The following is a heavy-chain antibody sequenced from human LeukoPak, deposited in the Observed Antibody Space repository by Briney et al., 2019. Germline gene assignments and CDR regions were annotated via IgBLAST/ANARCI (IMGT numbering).Heavy chain of an antibody. Sequence: GASVKVSCKASGYTFTSYDINWVRQATGQGLEWMGWMNPNSGNTGYAQKFQGRVTITRNTSISTACMELSSLRSEDTAVYYCARGEGYCSSTSCYEYFDYWGQGTLVTVSS. J-gene: IGHJ4*02. CDR2: MNPNSGNT. V-gene: IGHV1-8*03. D-gene: IGHD2-2*01. CDR1: GYTFTSYD. CDR3: ARGEGYCSSTSCYEYFDY.